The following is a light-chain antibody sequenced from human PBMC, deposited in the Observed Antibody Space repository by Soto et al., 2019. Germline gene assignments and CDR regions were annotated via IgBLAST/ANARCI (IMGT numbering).Light chain of an antibody. V-gene: IGKV3-20*01. CDR2: GAN. CDR1: QSVGSNY. CDR3: QQYSNSPIT. J-gene: IGKJ5*01. Sequence: EIVLTQSPGTLSLSPGERATLSCRASQSVGSNYLAWYQQKPGQAPRLLISGANSRATGIPDRFSGGGSGTEFILTISRLEPDDSALYHCQQYSNSPITFGQGTRLEIK.